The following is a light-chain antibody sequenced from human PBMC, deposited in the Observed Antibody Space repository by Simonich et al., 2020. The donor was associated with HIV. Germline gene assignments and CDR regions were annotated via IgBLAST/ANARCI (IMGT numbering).Light chain of an antibody. V-gene: IGKV2-30*02. CDR3: MQGTHWPPL. J-gene: IGKJ3*01. CDR2: KVS. CDR1: QSLVHSDGNTY. Sequence: DVVMTQSPLSLPVTLGQPASISCRSSQSLVHSDGNTYLNWFQQRPGQSPRRLMYKVSNRDSGVPDRFSGSGSGTDFTLKISRVEAEDVGVYYCMQGTHWPPLFGPGTKVDIK.